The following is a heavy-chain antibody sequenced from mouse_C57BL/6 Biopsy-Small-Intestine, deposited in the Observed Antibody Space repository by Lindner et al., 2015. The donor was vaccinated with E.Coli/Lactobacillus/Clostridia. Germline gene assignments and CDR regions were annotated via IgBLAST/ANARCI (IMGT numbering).Heavy chain of an antibody. CDR1: GYTFTDYF. J-gene: IGHJ2*01. V-gene: IGHV1-84*01. Sequence: QLQESGPELVKPGASVKISCKASGYTFTDYFINWVNQRPGQGLEWIGWIYPGSGNTKYNEKFKGKATLTVDTSSSTAYMQLSSLTSADSAVYFCARRVVPYYFDYWGQGTTLTVSS. D-gene: IGHD1-1*01. CDR2: IYPGSGNT. CDR3: ARRVVPYYFDY.